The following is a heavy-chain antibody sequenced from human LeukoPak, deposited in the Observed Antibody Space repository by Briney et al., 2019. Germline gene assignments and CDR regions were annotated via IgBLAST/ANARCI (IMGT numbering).Heavy chain of an antibody. D-gene: IGHD3-10*01. CDR2: ISYDGNNQ. CDR3: AKDRDPLWFGDLWDASDI. Sequence: GRSLRLSCAASGFTFSSYGMHWVRQAPGKGLEWVAFISYDGNNQYYADSVKGRFTISRDNPQNTLFPQMNCLRAEDTAVYYCAKDRDPLWFGDLWDASDIWGQGTMVTVSS. CDR1: GFTFSSYG. J-gene: IGHJ3*02. V-gene: IGHV3-30*18.